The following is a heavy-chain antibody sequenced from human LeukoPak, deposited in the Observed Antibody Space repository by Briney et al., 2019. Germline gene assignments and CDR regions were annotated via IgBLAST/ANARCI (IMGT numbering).Heavy chain of an antibody. CDR3: AKVRAISIIVVANLGYFQD. CDR2: ISGSGGST. CDR1: GFTFSSYA. J-gene: IGHJ1*01. Sequence: GGSLRLYCAVSGFTFSSYAMSWVRQAPGQGLEWVSVISGSGGSTYYADSVKGRFTISRDNSKSTLYLQMNSLRAEDTAVYYCAKVRAISIIVVANLGYFQDWGQGTLVTVSS. D-gene: IGHD3-22*01. V-gene: IGHV3-23*01.